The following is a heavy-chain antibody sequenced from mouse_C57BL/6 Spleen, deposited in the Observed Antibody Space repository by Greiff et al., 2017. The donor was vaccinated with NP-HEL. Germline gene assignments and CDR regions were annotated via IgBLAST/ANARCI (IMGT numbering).Heavy chain of an antibody. Sequence: QVQLQQSDAELVKPGASVKISCKVSGYTFTDHTIHWMKQRPEQGLEWIGYIYPRDGSTKYNEKFKGKATLTADKSFSTAYMQLNSLTSEDSAVYFCASLRQGYYYAMDYWGQGTSVTVSS. CDR3: ASLRQGYYYAMDY. D-gene: IGHD2-12*01. J-gene: IGHJ4*01. CDR1: GYTFTDHT. CDR2: IYPRDGST. V-gene: IGHV1-78*01.